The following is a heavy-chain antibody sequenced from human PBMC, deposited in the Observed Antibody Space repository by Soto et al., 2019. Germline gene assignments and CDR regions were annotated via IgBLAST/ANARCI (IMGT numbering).Heavy chain of an antibody. CDR1: GFTFSSYG. Sequence: QVQLVESGGGVVQPGRSLRLSCAASGFTFSSYGMHWVRQAPGKGLEWMAVISHDGTKKYYVDSVKGRFTISRDNSKNTLYLQMNSLRAEDTALYSCATGSDTSGYYQLDYWGQGTLVTVSS. CDR2: ISHDGTKK. D-gene: IGHD3-22*01. V-gene: IGHV3-30*03. J-gene: IGHJ4*02. CDR3: ATGSDTSGYYQLDY.